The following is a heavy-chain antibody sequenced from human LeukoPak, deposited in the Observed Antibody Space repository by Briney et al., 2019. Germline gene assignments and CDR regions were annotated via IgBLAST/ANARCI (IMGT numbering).Heavy chain of an antibody. Sequence: SETLSLTCAVSGGSISSSNWWSWVRQPPGKGLEWIGEIYHSGSTNYNPSLKSRVTISVDTSKNQFSLKLSSVTAADTAVYYCARRRARSSGWYSEYWGQGTLVTVSS. CDR3: ARRRARSSGWYSEY. CDR1: GGSISSSNW. J-gene: IGHJ4*02. CDR2: IYHSGST. V-gene: IGHV4-4*02. D-gene: IGHD6-19*01.